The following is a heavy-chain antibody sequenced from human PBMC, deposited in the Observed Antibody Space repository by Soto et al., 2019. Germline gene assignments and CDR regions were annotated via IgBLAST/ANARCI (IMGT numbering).Heavy chain of an antibody. V-gene: IGHV4-30-4*01. CDR1: RGSISSGDYY. J-gene: IGHJ4*02. D-gene: IGHD2-15*01. CDR2: IYYSGST. Sequence: SETLSLTCTVSRGSISSGDYYWSWIRQPPGKGLEWIGYIYYSGSTYYNPSLKSRVTISVDTSKNQFSLKLSSVTAADTAVYYCARVADCSGGRCYFSVDYWGQGTLVTVSS. CDR3: ARVADCSGGRCYFSVDY.